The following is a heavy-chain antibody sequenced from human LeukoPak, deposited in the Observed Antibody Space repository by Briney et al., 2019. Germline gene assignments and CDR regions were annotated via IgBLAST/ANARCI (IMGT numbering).Heavy chain of an antibody. D-gene: IGHD1-1*01. CDR1: GYSISSGYY. J-gene: IGHJ4*02. V-gene: IGHV4-38-2*02. CDR2: IYHSGST. CDR3: ARGANWNAPFDY. Sequence: SETLSLTCTVSGYSISSGYYWGWIRQPPGKGLEWIGGIYHSGSTYYNPSLKSRVTISVDTSKNQFSLKLSSVTAADTAVYYCARGANWNAPFDYWGQGTLVTVSS.